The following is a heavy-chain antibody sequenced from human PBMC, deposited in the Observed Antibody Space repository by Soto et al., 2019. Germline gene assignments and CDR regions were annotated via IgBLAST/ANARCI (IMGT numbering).Heavy chain of an antibody. CDR3: TREKN. CDR1: EFTCSTCW. J-gene: IGHJ4*02. Sequence: ELQLVESGGDLVQPGGSLRLSCAGGEFTCSTCWMGWVRQSPGKGPEWVANIKQDGSEKFYLDSVKGRFTISRDNAKNSLYLQMNSLRAEDTAVYYCTREKNWGQGTLVTVSS. V-gene: IGHV3-7*05. CDR2: IKQDGSEK.